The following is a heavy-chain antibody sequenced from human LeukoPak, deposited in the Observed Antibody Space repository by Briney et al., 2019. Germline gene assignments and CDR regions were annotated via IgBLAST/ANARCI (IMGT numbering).Heavy chain of an antibody. CDR1: GFTFNTYA. J-gene: IGHJ4*02. CDR2: IWGSGGCT. D-gene: IGHD6-19*01. V-gene: IGHV3-23*01. Sequence: PGGSLRLSCAAAGFTFNTYAIYGVRQAPGKGLEGVSGIWGSGGCTYYADSVKGRFTISRDNSKNTVYLQMNSLTADDTAVYYCAKTTVGYSSGRYPGWPADCWGQGTLVTVSS. CDR3: AKTTVGYSSGRYPGWPADC.